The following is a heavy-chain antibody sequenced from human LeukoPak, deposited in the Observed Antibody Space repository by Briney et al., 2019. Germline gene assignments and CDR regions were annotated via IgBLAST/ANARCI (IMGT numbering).Heavy chain of an antibody. V-gene: IGHV3-66*01. D-gene: IGHD1-26*01. J-gene: IGHJ4*02. CDR1: RFTFSSYT. CDR3: ARDPIVGATKADY. Sequence: GGSLRLSCAASRFTFSSYTMSWVRQAPGKGLEWGSVIYSGGSTYYADSVKGRFTISRDNSKNTVYLQMNSLRAEDTAVYYCARDPIVGATKADYWGQGTLVSVSS. CDR2: IYSGGST.